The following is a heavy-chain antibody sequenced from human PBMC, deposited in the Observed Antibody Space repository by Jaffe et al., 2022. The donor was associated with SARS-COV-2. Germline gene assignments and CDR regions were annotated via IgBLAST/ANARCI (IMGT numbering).Heavy chain of an antibody. J-gene: IGHJ4*02. CDR1: EFSLSSSGVG. D-gene: IGHD3-22*01. Sequence: QITLKESGPTLVKPTQTLTLTCTFSEFSLSSSGVGVGWIRQPPGKALEWLAVIFWDDSQRYSPSLKSRLTLTKDTSKNQVVLTMTNMDPVDTATYYCAQTSRIGRPSGYYLDYWGQGTLVTVSS. CDR2: IFWDDSQ. CDR3: AQTSRIGRPSGYYLDY. V-gene: IGHV2-5*02.